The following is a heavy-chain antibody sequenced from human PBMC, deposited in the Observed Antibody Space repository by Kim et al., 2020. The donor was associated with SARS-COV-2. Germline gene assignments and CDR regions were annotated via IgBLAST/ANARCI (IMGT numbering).Heavy chain of an antibody. D-gene: IGHD1-26*01. CDR1: GGSFSGYY. CDR2: INHSGST. CDR3: ARGLGRGSYYWFDP. J-gene: IGHJ5*02. V-gene: IGHV4-34*01. Sequence: SETLSLTCAVYGGSFSGYYWSWIRQPPGKGLEWIGEINHSGSTNYNPSLKSRVTISVDTSKNQFPLKLSSVTAADTAVYYCARGLGRGSYYWFDPWGQGT.